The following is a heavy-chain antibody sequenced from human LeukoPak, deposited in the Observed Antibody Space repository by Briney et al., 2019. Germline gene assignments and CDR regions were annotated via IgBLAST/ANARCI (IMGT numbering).Heavy chain of an antibody. J-gene: IGHJ6*03. CDR1: GYTFTSYG. V-gene: IGHV1-18*01. CDR3: ARTTEAHSWQTRYYSYYMDV. CDR2: ISTYNGNT. D-gene: IGHD6-13*01. Sequence: GPVKVSCKASGYTFTSYGISWVRQAPGQGLEWLGWISTYNGNTHYAQKLQGRVTMTTDTSTTTAYMELRSLRSDDTAVYYCARTTEAHSWQTRYYSYYMDVWGKGTTVTVSS.